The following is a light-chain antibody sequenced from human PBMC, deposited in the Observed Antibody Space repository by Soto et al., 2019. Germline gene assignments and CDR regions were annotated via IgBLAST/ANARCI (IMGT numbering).Light chain of an antibody. J-gene: IGLJ3*02. CDR1: SSDVGAYNY. CDR3: PSYAGSNIWV. V-gene: IGLV2-8*01. CDR2: EVS. Sequence: QSALTQPPSASGSPGQSVTISCTGTSSDVGAYNYVSWYQQYPGKAPKLMIYEVSKRPSGVPDRFYGSKSGKTASLTVSGLQPEDEADYYCPSYAGSNIWVFGGGTKLTVL.